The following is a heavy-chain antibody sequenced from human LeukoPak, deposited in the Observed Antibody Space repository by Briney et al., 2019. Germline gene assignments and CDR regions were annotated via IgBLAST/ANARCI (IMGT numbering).Heavy chain of an antibody. J-gene: IGHJ6*02. CDR3: ARRNWGNYYYGMDV. D-gene: IGHD7-27*01. CDR2: INTNTGNP. V-gene: IGHV7-4-1*02. Sequence: ASVKVSCKASGYTFTSYVMNWVRQAPGQGLEWVGWINTNTGNPTYAQGFTGRFVFSLDTSVSTAYLQISSLSAEDTAVYYCARRNWGNYYYGMDVWGQGTTVTVSS. CDR1: GYTFTSYV.